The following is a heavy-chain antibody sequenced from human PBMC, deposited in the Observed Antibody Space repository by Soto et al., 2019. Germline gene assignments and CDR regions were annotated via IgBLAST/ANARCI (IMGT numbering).Heavy chain of an antibody. Sequence: QVQLVESGGGVVQPGRSLRLSCAASGFTFSSNAMHWVRQAPGKGLEWVAVMSYDGSNEYYADSVKGRFTISRDNSKNYLYLQMNSLRAEDTAVYYCARDSILSGTTRPPPLDYWGQGTLVTVSS. V-gene: IGHV3-30-3*01. CDR1: GFTFSSNA. J-gene: IGHJ4*02. CDR2: MSYDGSNE. CDR3: ARDSILSGTTRPPPLDY. D-gene: IGHD4-17*01.